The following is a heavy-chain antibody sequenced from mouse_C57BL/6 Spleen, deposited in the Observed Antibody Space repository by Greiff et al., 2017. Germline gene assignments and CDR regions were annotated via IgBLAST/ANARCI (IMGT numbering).Heavy chain of an antibody. J-gene: IGHJ3*01. D-gene: IGHD2-4*01. CDR3: TRHEDGLGYDYGPWFAY. Sequence: QVQLQQSGAELVKPGASVKLSCKASGYTFTEYTIHWVKQRSGQGLEWIGWFYPGSGSIKYNEKFKDKATLTADKSSSTVYMELSSLTSEDAAVYVCTRHEDGLGYDYGPWFAYWCQGTLVTVSA. V-gene: IGHV1-62-2*01. CDR2: FYPGSGSI. CDR1: GYTFTEYT.